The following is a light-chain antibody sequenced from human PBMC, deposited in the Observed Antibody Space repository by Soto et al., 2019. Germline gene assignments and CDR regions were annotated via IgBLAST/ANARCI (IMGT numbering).Light chain of an antibody. J-gene: IGLJ3*02. CDR3: AAWDDSLNGRGV. CDR1: SSNIGSNT. CDR2: SNN. V-gene: IGLV1-44*01. Sequence: QSVLTQPPSGSGNPGQRVTISCSGSSSNIGSNTVNWYQQLPGTAPKLLIYSNNQRPSGVPDRFSGSRSGTSASLAISGLQSEDEGDYYCAAWDDSLNGRGVFGGGTKLTVL.